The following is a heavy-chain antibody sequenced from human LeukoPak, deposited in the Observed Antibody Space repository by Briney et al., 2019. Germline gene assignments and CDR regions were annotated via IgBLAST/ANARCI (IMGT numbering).Heavy chain of an antibody. V-gene: IGHV4-30-4*01. Sequence: SETLSLTCTVSGGSISSGDYYWSWIRQPPGKGLEWIGYIYYSGNTYYNPSLKSRVTISVDTSKNQFSLKLSSVTAADTAVYYCARGRYYCSTTLCSPDWFDPWGQGTLVTVSS. CDR2: IYYSGNT. CDR1: GGSISSGDYY. J-gene: IGHJ5*02. D-gene: IGHD2-2*01. CDR3: ARGRYYCSTTLCSPDWFDP.